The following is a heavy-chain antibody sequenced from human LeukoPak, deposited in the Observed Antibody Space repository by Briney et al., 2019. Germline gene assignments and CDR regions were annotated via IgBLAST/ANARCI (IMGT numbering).Heavy chain of an antibody. J-gene: IGHJ4*02. V-gene: IGHV3-23*01. CDR2: INGNGGGS. CDR1: GFTFSDHA. D-gene: IGHD1-26*01. Sequence: GGSLRLSCAASGFTFSDHAMSWVRQAPAKGLEWVSSINGNGGGSYYIDSVKGRFTVSRDNSKNTLYLQMNSLRAEDTAVYYCARDGSLGSYYGPDYWGQGTLVTVSS. CDR3: ARDGSLGSYYGPDY.